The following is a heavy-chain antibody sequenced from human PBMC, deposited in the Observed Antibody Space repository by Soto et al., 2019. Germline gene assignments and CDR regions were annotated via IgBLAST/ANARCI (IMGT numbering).Heavy chain of an antibody. CDR3: AREEGTYYDFWSGYYPGNWFDP. V-gene: IGHV1-18*01. Sequence: ASVKVSCKASGYTFTSYGISWVRQAPGQGLEWMGWISAYNGNTNYAQKLQGRVTMTTDTSTSTAYMELRSLRSDDTAVYYCAREEGTYYDFWSGYYPGNWFDPWGKGTLVTVSS. CDR2: ISAYNGNT. D-gene: IGHD3-3*01. J-gene: IGHJ5*02. CDR1: GYTFTSYG.